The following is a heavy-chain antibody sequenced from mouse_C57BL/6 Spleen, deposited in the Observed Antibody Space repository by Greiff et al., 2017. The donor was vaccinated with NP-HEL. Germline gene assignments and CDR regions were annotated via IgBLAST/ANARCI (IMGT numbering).Heavy chain of an antibody. D-gene: IGHD2-5*01. J-gene: IGHJ3*01. V-gene: IGHV1-72*01. CDR3: ARRDSNYLFAY. Sequence: VQLQQPGAELVKPGASVKLSCKASGYTFTSYWMHWVKQRPGRGLEWIGRIDPNSGGTKYNEKFKSKATLTVDKPSSTAYMQLSSLTSEDSAVYYCARRDSNYLFAYWGQGTLVTVSA. CDR2: IDPNSGGT. CDR1: GYTFTSYW.